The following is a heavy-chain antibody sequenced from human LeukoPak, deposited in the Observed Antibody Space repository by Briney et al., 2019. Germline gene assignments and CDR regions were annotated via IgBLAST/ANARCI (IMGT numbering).Heavy chain of an antibody. J-gene: IGHJ4*02. CDR1: GYTFTSYG. V-gene: IGHV1-3*01. D-gene: IGHD6-13*01. CDR3: ARDLAAAGRDGYGY. Sequence: ASVKVSCKASGYTFTSYGISWVRQAPGQGLEWMGWINAGNGNTKYSQKFQGRVTITRDTSASTAYMELSSLRSEDTAVYYCARDLAAAGRDGYGYWGQGTLVTVSS. CDR2: INAGNGNT.